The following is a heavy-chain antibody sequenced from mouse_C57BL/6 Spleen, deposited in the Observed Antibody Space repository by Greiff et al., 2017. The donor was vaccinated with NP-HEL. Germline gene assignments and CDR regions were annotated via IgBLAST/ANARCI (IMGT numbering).Heavy chain of an antibody. CDR3: ARYYSNYGYFDY. D-gene: IGHD2-5*01. V-gene: IGHV1-52*01. Sequence: QVQLQQPGAELVRPGSSVKLSCKASGYTFTSYWMHWVKKRPIQGLEWIGNIDPSDSETHYNQQFKDKATLTEDKSSSTAYMQLSSLTSEDSAVYYCARYYSNYGYFDYWGQGTTLTVSS. CDR1: GYTFTSYW. J-gene: IGHJ2*01. CDR2: IDPSDSET.